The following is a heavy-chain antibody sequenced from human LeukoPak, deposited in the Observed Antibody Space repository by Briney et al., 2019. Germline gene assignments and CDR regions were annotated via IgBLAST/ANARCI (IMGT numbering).Heavy chain of an antibody. CDR2: IYHSGST. Sequence: SETLSLTCAVSGGSISSSNWWSWVRQPPGKGLEWIGEIYHSGSTNYNPSLKSRVTISVDTSKNQFSLKLSSVTAADTAVYYCARRGIPMATMINAFDIWGQGTMVTVSS. CDR1: GGSISSSNW. D-gene: IGHD3-22*01. V-gene: IGHV4-4*02. CDR3: ARRGIPMATMINAFDI. J-gene: IGHJ3*02.